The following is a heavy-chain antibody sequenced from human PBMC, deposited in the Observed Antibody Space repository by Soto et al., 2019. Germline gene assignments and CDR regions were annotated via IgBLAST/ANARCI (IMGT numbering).Heavy chain of an antibody. CDR1: GFSFSGSA. D-gene: IGHD2-2*02. J-gene: IGHJ6*02. CDR3: ARGQGAAIGDYYYHGMDV. Sequence: LQLVESGGGVVQSGRSLRLSCAASGFSFSGSAIHWVRQASGKGLEWVGRIRSRANNFATSSAASVKGRFTFSRDDSKNTAYLQMNTLKPEDTAVYYCARGQGAAIGDYYYHGMDVWGQGTTVTVSS. V-gene: IGHV3-73*01. CDR2: IRSRANNFAT.